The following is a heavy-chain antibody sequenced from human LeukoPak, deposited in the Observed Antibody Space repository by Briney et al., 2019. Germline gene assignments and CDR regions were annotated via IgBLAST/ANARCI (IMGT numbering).Heavy chain of an antibody. CDR1: GFTFSSYG. V-gene: IGHV3-33*01. CDR3: AREVVDTAMVTCGLDY. J-gene: IGHJ4*02. Sequence: GSLRLSCAASGFTFSSYGMHWVRQAPGKGLEWVAVIWYDGSNKYYADSVKGRFTISRDNSKNTLHLQMNSLRAEDTAVYYCAREVVDTAMVTCGLDYWGQGTLVTVSS. CDR2: IWYDGSNK. D-gene: IGHD5-18*01.